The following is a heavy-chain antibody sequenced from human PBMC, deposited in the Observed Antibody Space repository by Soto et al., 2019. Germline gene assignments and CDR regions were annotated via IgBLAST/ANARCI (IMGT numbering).Heavy chain of an antibody. J-gene: IGHJ3*02. Sequence: GGSLRLSCAASGFTFSSYAMSWVRQAPGKGLEWVSAISGSGGSTYYTDSVKGRFTISRDNSKNTLYLQMNSLRAEDTAVYYCAKGADFWSGYYLGDNAFDIGGQGTRGTVSS. CDR3: AKGADFWSGYYLGDNAFDI. CDR2: ISGSGGST. V-gene: IGHV3-23*01. CDR1: GFTFSSYA. D-gene: IGHD3-3*01.